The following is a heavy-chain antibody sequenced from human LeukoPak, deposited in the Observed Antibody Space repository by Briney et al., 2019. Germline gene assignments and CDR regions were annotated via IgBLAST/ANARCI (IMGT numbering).Heavy chain of an antibody. V-gene: IGHV3-30-3*01. CDR2: ISYDGSNK. J-gene: IGHJ4*02. CDR3: ARDNYGDYVRWGYFDY. Sequence: GGSLRLSCAASGFTFSSYAMHWVRQAPGKGLEWVAVISYDGSNKYYADSVKGRFTISRDNSKNTLYLQMNSLRAEDTAVYYCARDNYGDYVRWGYFDYWGQGTLVTVSS. D-gene: IGHD4-17*01. CDR1: GFTFSSYA.